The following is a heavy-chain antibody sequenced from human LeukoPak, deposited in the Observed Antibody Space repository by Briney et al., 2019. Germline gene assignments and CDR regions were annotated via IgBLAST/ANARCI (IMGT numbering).Heavy chain of an antibody. Sequence: GGSLRLSCAVSGFTFANALMTWVRQAPGKGLEWVGRIKRKNDGGATDYATPVKGRFTISRDDSINTLYLQMNSLKTEDTAVYYCSSSGSRWDYFDYWGQGTLVTVSS. CDR1: GFTFANAL. V-gene: IGHV3-15*01. CDR2: IKRKNDGGAT. CDR3: SSSGSRWDYFDY. D-gene: IGHD6-13*01. J-gene: IGHJ4*02.